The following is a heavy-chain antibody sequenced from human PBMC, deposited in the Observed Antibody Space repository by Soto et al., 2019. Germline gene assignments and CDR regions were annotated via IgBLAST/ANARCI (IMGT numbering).Heavy chain of an antibody. J-gene: IGHJ2*01. D-gene: IGHD3-22*01. CDR1: GGSVSTYY. Sequence: QVQLQESGPGLVKPSETLSLTCTVSGGSVSTYYWSWIRQFPGKGLEWFGDIHYSGSAIYNPSLNSRFTISVDTSKNQFSLKLSSVTAADTAVYYCARHRTYYDRDGYFDLWGRGTLVTVSS. CDR2: IHYSGSA. V-gene: IGHV4-59*08. CDR3: ARHRTYYDRDGYFDL.